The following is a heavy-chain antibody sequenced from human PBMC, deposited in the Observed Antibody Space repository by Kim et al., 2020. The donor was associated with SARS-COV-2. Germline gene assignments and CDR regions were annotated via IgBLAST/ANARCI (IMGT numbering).Heavy chain of an antibody. J-gene: IGHJ4*02. D-gene: IGHD4-4*01. V-gene: IGHV3-23*01. CDR3: VKVAPFYSNYFDY. Sequence: YADYVKGRFIISRDNSKHTLYLQVHSRIAEDTAVDYCVKVAPFYSNYFDYWGQGTLVTVSS.